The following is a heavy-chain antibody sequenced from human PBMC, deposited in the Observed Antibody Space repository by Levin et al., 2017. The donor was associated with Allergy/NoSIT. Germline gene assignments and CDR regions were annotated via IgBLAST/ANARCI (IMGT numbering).Heavy chain of an antibody. CDR3: AREFRDRYGSGTYYLDN. J-gene: IGHJ4*02. V-gene: IGHV4-31*03. D-gene: IGHD3-10*01. Sequence: SQTLSLPCTVSGDSIRSGGYYWSWIRQHPGKGLEWIGNIYYSGSTYYNPSLKSRVIISIDTSKKQFSLNLSSVTAADTAVYYCAREFRDRYGSGTYYLDNWGQGTLVTVSS. CDR2: IYYSGST. CDR1: GDSIRSGGYY.